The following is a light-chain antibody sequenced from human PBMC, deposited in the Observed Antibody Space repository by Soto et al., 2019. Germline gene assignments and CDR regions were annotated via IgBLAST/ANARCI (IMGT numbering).Light chain of an antibody. V-gene: IGKV3D-20*02. CDR2: GAS. J-gene: IGKJ1*01. CDR1: QSVGSTY. CDR3: QQRSNWPGT. Sequence: IVMTQSPATLSVSPGERATLSCRASQSVGSTYLAWYQQKRGQAPRLLIYGASSRATGIPARFSGSGSGTDFTLTISSLEPEDFAVYYCQQRSNWPGTFGQGTKVDI.